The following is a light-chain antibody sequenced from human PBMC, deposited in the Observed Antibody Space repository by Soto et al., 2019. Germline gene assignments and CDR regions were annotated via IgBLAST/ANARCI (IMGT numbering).Light chain of an antibody. Sequence: DIQMTQSPSSLSASVLYRVTITCRASQGISTYLNWYQQKPGKAPKLLIYAASSLESGVPSRFSGSGSGTEFTLTISSLQPDDLATYYCQQYNTFWTFGQGTKVDIK. CDR2: AAS. CDR3: QQYNTFWT. CDR1: QGISTY. J-gene: IGKJ1*01. V-gene: IGKV1-16*01.